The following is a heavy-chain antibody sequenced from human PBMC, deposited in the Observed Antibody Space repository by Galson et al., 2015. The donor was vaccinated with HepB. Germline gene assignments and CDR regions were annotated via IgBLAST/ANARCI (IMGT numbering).Heavy chain of an antibody. V-gene: IGHV7-4-1*02. CDR3: ARGGDFTGAHSFED. CDR2: LNTNTANP. Sequence: KVSCKASGYTFTSYSLNWVRQAPGQGLEWMGFLNTNTANPMYAQDFTGRFVFSFDTPVSTAYLEISRLKPEDSAVYYWARGGDFTGAHSFEDWGQGALVTVSS. D-gene: IGHD2-8*02. J-gene: IGHJ4*02. CDR1: GYTFTSYS.